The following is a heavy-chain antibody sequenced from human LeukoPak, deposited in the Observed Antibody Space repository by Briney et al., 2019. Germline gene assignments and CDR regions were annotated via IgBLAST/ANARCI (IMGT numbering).Heavy chain of an antibody. CDR1: GGSISSGSYY. Sequence: SETLSLTCTVSGGSISSGSYYWSWIRQPAGKGLEWIGRIYTSGSTNYNPSLKSRVTISVDTSKNQFSLKLSSVTAADTAVYYCARAPLYCSSTSCYWLDPWGQGTLVTVSS. V-gene: IGHV4-61*02. J-gene: IGHJ5*02. D-gene: IGHD2-2*01. CDR2: IYTSGST. CDR3: ARAPLYCSSTSCYWLDP.